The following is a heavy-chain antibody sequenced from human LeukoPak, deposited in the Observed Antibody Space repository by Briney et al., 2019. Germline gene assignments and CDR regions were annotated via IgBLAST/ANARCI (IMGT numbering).Heavy chain of an antibody. CDR3: ARAVNSDYGSGSYYKWGYYFDY. CDR2: ISYDGSNK. CDR1: GFTFSRYA. D-gene: IGHD3-10*01. Sequence: GRSLRLSCAASGFTFSRYAMHWVRQAPGKGLEWVAVISYDGSNKYYADSVKGRFTISRDNSKNTLYLQMNSLRAEDTAVYYCARAVNSDYGSGSYYKWGYYFDYWGQGTLVTVSS. J-gene: IGHJ4*02. V-gene: IGHV3-30-3*01.